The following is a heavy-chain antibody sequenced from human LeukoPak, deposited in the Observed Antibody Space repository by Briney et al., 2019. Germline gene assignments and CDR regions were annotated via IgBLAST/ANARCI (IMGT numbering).Heavy chain of an antibody. D-gene: IGHD2-15*01. Sequence: SETLSLTCTVSGGSVSSGRYYWSWIRQPPGKGLEWIGYVRDSGSTDYNPSLKSRVTISVDSSKNHFFLKLTSVTAADTAVYYCARDVAEGFDIWGQGTMVTVSS. V-gene: IGHV4-61*03. CDR3: ARDVAEGFDI. CDR1: GGSVSSGRYY. J-gene: IGHJ3*02. CDR2: VRDSGST.